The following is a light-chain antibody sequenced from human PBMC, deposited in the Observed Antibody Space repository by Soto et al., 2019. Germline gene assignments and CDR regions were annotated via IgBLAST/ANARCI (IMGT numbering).Light chain of an antibody. V-gene: IGKV3-15*01. CDR3: QQYGSSGT. J-gene: IGKJ1*01. CDR2: GAS. CDR1: QSVSSD. Sequence: EIVMTQSPATLSVSPGERATLSCRASQSVSSDLAWYHQKPGQAPRLLIYGASTRATGIPARFSGSASGTDFTLTINRLEPEDFAVYYCQQYGSSGTFGQGTKVDIK.